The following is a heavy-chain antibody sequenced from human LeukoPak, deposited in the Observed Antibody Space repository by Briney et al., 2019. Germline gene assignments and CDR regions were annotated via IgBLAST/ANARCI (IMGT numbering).Heavy chain of an antibody. CDR3: AKALENWGPYYYYGMDV. CDR1: GFTFNNYA. Sequence: PGGSLRLSCAASGFTFNNYAMSWVRQAPGKGLEWVSAISGSGGSTYYADSVKGRFTISRDNSKSTLYLQMNSLRAEDTAVYYCAKALENWGPYYYYGMDVWGQGTTVTVSS. V-gene: IGHV3-23*01. J-gene: IGHJ6*02. CDR2: ISGSGGST. D-gene: IGHD7-27*01.